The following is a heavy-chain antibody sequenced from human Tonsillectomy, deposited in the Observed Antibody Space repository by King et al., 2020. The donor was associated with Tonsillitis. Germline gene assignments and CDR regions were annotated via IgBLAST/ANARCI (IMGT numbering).Heavy chain of an antibody. D-gene: IGHD5-18*01. CDR2: IYYSGST. V-gene: IGHV4-31*03. CDR3: VRSLGRYGGFDY. CDR1: GGSTSSGGYY. Sequence: QLQESGPGLVKPSQTLSLICTVSGGSTSSGGYYWSWIRQHPGKGLEWLGYIYYSGSTYYNPSLKSRLTRSVDTSKNHFSLKLSSVTAADTALYFCVRSLGRYGGFDYWGQGTLVTVSS. J-gene: IGHJ4*02.